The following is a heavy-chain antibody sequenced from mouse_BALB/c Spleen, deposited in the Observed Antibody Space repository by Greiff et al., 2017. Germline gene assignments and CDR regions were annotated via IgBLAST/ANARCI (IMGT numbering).Heavy chain of an antibody. D-gene: IGHD2-10*01. Sequence: QVQLQQSGAELARPGASVKMSCKASGYTFTSYTMHWVKQRPGQGLEWIGYINPSSGYTNYNQKFKDKATLTADKSSSTAYMQLSSLTSEDAAVYYCARSYYGNAFCAYWGQGTLVTVSA. J-gene: IGHJ3*01. CDR2: INPSSGYT. CDR3: ARSYYGNAFCAY. CDR1: GYTFTSYT. V-gene: IGHV1-4*01.